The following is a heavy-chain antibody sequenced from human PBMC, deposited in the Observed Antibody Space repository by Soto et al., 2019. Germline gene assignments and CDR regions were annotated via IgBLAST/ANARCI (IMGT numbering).Heavy chain of an antibody. CDR3: ARDGDYIWGCYRLGWFDP. V-gene: IGHV1-3*01. CDR1: GYTFTSYA. J-gene: IGHJ5*02. Sequence: QVPLVQSGAEVRKPGAKVKITCKASGYTFTSYAMHWVRQAAGQRLEWMGWINAGNGNTKYSQKFQGRVTITRDTSASTAYMELSSLRSEDTAVYYCARDGDYIWGCYRLGWFDPWGQGTLVTVSS. CDR2: INAGNGNT. D-gene: IGHD3-16*02.